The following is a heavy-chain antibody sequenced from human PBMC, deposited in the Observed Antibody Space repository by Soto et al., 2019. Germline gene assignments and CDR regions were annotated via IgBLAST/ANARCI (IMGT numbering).Heavy chain of an antibody. Sequence: PSETLSLTCAVYGGSFSGYYWSWIRQPPGKGLEWIGEINHSGSTHYNPSLKSRVTISVDTSKNQFSLKLSAVTAADTAVYYCARETLRFLEWLSRYYYYGMDVWGQGTTVTVSS. V-gene: IGHV4-34*01. CDR1: GGSFSGYY. CDR2: INHSGST. J-gene: IGHJ6*02. CDR3: ARETLRFLEWLSRYYYYGMDV. D-gene: IGHD3-3*01.